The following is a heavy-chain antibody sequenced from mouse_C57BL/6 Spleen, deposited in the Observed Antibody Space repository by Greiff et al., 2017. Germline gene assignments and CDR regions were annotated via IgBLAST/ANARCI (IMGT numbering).Heavy chain of an antibody. CDR2: IHPNSGST. D-gene: IGHD2-1*01. V-gene: IGHV1-64*01. CDR3: ARSNYGNYDYFDY. J-gene: IGHJ2*01. CDR1: GYTFTSYW. Sequence: VQLQQPGAELVKPGASVKLSCKASGYTFTSYWMHWVKQRPGQGLEWIGMIHPNSGSTNYNEKFKSKATLTVDKSSSTAYMQLSSLTSEDSAVYYCARSNYGNYDYFDYWGQGTTLTVSS.